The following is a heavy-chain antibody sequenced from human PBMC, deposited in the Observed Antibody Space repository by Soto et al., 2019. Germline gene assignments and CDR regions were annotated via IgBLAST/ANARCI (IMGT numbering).Heavy chain of an antibody. D-gene: IGHD2-8*01. J-gene: IGHJ6*02. CDR1: GGTFSSYA. V-gene: IGHV1-69*01. CDR3: ARVLVVLGYYYYGMDV. Sequence: QVQLVQSGAEVKKPGSSVKVSCKASGGTFSSYAISWVRQAPGQGLEWMGGIIPIFGTANYAQKFQGRVTSTADESTSTADMELSSLRSEDTAVYYCARVLVVLGYYYYGMDVWGQGTTVTVSS. CDR2: IIPIFGTA.